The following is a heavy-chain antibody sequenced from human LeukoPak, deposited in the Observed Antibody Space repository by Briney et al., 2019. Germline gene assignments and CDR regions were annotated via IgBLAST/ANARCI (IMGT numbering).Heavy chain of an antibody. CDR1: GFTFSDAW. J-gene: IGHJ4*02. D-gene: IGHD5-12*01. CDR3: TTLRRGY. V-gene: IGHV3-15*01. Sequence: GGSLRLSCAASGFTFSDAWMSWVRQAPGKGLEWVGCIKSKTDGGTTDYAAPVKGRFTISRDDSKNTLSLQMNSLKTEDTAVYYCTTLRRGYWGQGTLVTVSS. CDR2: IKSKTDGGTT.